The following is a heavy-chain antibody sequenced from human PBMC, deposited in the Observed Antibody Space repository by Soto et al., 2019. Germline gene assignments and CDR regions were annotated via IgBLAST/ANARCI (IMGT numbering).Heavy chain of an antibody. CDR3: ARDRATFDS. CDR1: GLTFISYA. V-gene: IGHV3-23*01. D-gene: IGHD1-26*01. Sequence: EVQLLQSGGGLVQPGGPLGLSCGASGLTFISYAMSWVRHVPGKGLEWISSISGSGANTWYAGTVQGRFIISRDNSKSTVSLHMSSLRVEDTAIYYCARDRATFDSWGQGTLVTVSS. J-gene: IGHJ4*02. CDR2: ISGSGANT.